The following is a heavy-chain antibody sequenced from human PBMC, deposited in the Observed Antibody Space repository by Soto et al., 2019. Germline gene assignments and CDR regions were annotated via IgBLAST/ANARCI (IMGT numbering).Heavy chain of an antibody. Sequence: EVQLVGSGGGLVQPGGSLRLSCAASGFTFSNYWMHWFRQAPGKGLVWVSRIDPDGSDTIYADSVKGRFTISRDNAKNTLFLQMNSLSPEDTAVYYCTRGRDIVVMTVHYDALDIWGQGTLVTVS. CDR1: GFTFSNYW. CDR2: IDPDGSDT. J-gene: IGHJ3*02. CDR3: TRGRDIVVMTVHYDALDI. V-gene: IGHV3-74*01. D-gene: IGHD2-21*02.